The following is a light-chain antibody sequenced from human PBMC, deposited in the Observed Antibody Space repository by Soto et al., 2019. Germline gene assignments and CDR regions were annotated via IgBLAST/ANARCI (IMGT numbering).Light chain of an antibody. CDR1: QSVSSSY. Sequence: PGERATLSCRASQSVSSSYLAWYQQKPGQAPRLLIYGASSRATGIPDRFSGSGSGTDFTLTISRLEPEDFAVYYCQQYGSSPPWTFGQGTKGEIK. V-gene: IGKV3-20*01. J-gene: IGKJ1*01. CDR2: GAS. CDR3: QQYGSSPPWT.